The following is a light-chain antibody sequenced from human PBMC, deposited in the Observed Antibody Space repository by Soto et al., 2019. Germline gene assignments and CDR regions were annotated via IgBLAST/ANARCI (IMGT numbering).Light chain of an antibody. J-gene: IGLJ3*02. CDR2: EVV. V-gene: IGLV2-14*01. CDR3: CSYTSSSARV. CDR1: SSDVGGYNY. Sequence: QSALTQPASVSGSPGQSITISCTGTSSDVGGYNYVSWYQQYPGKAPKLIIYEVVNRPSGVSNRFSGSKSGNTASLTISGLQPEDEADYYCCSYTSSSARVFGGGTKLTVL.